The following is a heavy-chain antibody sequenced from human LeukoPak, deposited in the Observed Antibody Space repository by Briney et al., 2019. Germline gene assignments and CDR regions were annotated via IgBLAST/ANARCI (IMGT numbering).Heavy chain of an antibody. V-gene: IGHV3-74*01. CDR3: ARGLRVASFDY. CDR1: GFTFSTYW. Sequence: GGSLRVSCAASGFTFSTYWMHWVRQAPGKGLVWVSRINSDGSSTSYADSVKGRFTISRDNAKNTLYLQINGLRAEDTAVYYCARGLRVASFDYWGQGTLVTVSS. D-gene: IGHD3-3*01. J-gene: IGHJ4*02. CDR2: INSDGSST.